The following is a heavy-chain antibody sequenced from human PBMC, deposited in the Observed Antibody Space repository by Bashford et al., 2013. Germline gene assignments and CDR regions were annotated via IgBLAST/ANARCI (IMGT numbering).Heavy chain of an antibody. V-gene: IGHV1-24*01. CDR2: FDAENGET. J-gene: IGHJ6*02. D-gene: IGHD1-26*01. CDR1: GYTLTELS. CDR3: VNSGSYYYHAMDV. Sequence: VASVKVSCKVSGYTLTELSIHWVRQAPGKGLEWMGRFDAENGETISAQNFQGRVTMTEDTSTDTAYMELSSLRFEDTAVYYCVNSGSYYYHAMDVWGQGTTVTVSS.